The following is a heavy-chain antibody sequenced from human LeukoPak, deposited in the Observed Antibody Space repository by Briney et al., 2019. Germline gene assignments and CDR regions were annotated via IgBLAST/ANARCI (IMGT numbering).Heavy chain of an antibody. Sequence: ASVKVSCKASGYTLNKYTMHWVRQAPGQRLEWMGWINIGNGNTKYSQKFQGRVTITSDTSASTVYMEVSSLRSEDTAVYYCASVNSVRLYYFEYWGQGTLVTVSS. D-gene: IGHD5/OR15-5a*01. CDR1: GYTLNKYT. V-gene: IGHV1-3*04. CDR2: INIGNGNT. CDR3: ASVNSVRLYYFEY. J-gene: IGHJ4*02.